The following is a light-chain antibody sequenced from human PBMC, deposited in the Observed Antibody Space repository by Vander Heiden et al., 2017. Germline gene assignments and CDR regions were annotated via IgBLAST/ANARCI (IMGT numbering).Light chain of an antibody. V-gene: IGKV3-15*01. CDR2: RAS. J-gene: IGKJ2*01. CDR3: QRYNEWPYT. CDR1: QSVSDN. Sequence: EILMTQSPATLLTTPGERANLPCRASQSVSDNLAWYQQKGSQTPRLLIARASTRATGIPARFSASGSGTDFSLTISSLQSGDFTLYYCQRYNEWPYTFGQGTKREI.